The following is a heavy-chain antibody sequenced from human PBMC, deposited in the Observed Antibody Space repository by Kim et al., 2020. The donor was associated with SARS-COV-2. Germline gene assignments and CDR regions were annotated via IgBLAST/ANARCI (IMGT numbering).Heavy chain of an antibody. CDR2: NT. CDR3: ARGAATSGDY. J-gene: IGHJ4*02. V-gene: IGHV1-3*01. D-gene: IGHD2-15*01. Sequence: NTKYSQKFQGRVTITRDTSASTAYMELSSLRSEDTAVYYCARGAATSGDYWGQGTLVTVSS.